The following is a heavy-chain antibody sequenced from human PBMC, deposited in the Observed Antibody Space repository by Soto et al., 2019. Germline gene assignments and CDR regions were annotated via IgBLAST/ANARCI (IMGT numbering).Heavy chain of an antibody. CDR2: IYATGTT. CDR3: VRDGRKTLRDWFDP. CDR1: GASNSGFY. D-gene: IGHD1-1*01. Sequence: PSETLSHTCTVSGASNSGFYWSWIRKSAGKGLEWTGRIYATGTTDYNPSLESRVMMSVDTSKKQFSLKLRSVTAADTAVYYCVRDGRKTLRDWFDPWGQGISVTVSS. V-gene: IGHV4-4*07. J-gene: IGHJ5*02.